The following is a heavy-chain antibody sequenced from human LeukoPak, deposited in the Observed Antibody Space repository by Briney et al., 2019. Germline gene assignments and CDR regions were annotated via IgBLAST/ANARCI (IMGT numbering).Heavy chain of an antibody. CDR2: INPNSGGT. CDR3: ATLAVFHTQGIDS. CDR1: GGTFSSYA. J-gene: IGHJ4*02. V-gene: IGHV1-2*02. Sequence: ASVKVSCKASGGTFSSYAISWVRQAPGQGLEWMGWINPNSGGTNYAQKFQGRVTMTRDTSITTAYIELSRLRSDDTAVYYCATLAVFHTQGIDSWGQGTLITVSS. D-gene: IGHD2-15*01.